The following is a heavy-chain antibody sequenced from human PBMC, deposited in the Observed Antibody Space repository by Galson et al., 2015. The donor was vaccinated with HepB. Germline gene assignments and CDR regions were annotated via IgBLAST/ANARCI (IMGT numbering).Heavy chain of an antibody. D-gene: IGHD5-18*01. CDR1: GYTFTSYD. Sequence: SVKVSCKASGYTFTSYDINWVRQATGQGLEWMGWMNPNSGNTGYAQKFQGRVTMTRNTSISTAYMELSSQRSEDTAVYYCARGPPKRGYSYGYFDYWGQGTLVTVSS. J-gene: IGHJ4*02. CDR2: MNPNSGNT. CDR3: ARGPPKRGYSYGYFDY. V-gene: IGHV1-8*01.